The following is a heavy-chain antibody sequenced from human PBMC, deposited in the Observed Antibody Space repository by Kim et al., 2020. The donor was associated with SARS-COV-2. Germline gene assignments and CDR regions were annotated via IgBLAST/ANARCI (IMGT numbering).Heavy chain of an antibody. CDR1: GFTFSSSD. D-gene: IGHD1-7*01. V-gene: IGHV3-23*01. J-gene: IGHJ4*01. Sequence: GGSLRLSCAASGFTFSSSDMSWIRQAPGKGLEWVSVITPGGGSSYADSVKGRFTISRDNSKNTVDLQMNNLRAEDTALYYCVPDPNWHFYWGRGTLVTVSS. CDR2: ITPGGGS. CDR3: VPDPNWHFY.